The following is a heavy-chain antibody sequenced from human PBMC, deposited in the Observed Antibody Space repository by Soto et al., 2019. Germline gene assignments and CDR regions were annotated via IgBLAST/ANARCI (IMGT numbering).Heavy chain of an antibody. J-gene: IGHJ6*03. CDR3: AREDADGSGSYYRKHYYYYMDV. D-gene: IGHD3-10*01. V-gene: IGHV4-34*01. CDR2: INHSGST. Sequence: PSETLSLTCAVYGGSFSGYYWSWIRQPPWKGLEWIGEINHSGSTNYNPSLKSRVTISVDTSKNQFSLKLSSVTAADTAVYYCAREDADGSGSYYRKHYYYYMDVWGKGTTVTVSS. CDR1: GGSFSGYY.